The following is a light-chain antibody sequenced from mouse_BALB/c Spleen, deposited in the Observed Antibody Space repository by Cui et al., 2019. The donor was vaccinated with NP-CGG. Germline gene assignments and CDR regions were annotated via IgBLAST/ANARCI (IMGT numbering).Light chain of an antibody. CDR2: GIN. V-gene: IGLV1*01. J-gene: IGLJ1*01. Sequence: ALVSQASALTTSPGETVTLTCRSSIGAVTTSNYANWVQEKPDHLFTGLIGGINNRAPGVPARFSGSLIGDKAALTITGAQTEDEAIYFCALWYSNHWVFGGGTKLTVL. CDR1: IGAVTTSNY. CDR3: ALWYSNHWV.